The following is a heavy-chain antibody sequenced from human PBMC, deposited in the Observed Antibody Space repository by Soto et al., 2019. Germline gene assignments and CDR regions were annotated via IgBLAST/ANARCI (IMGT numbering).Heavy chain of an antibody. CDR1: GYSLTSYW. CDR2: IYPGDSDT. CDR3: AIDRRDGYNGVTF. V-gene: IGHV5-51*01. D-gene: IGHD2-8*01. Sequence: GESLKISCKGSGYSLTSYWIGWVRQMPGKGLEWMGIIYPGDSDTRYSPSFQGQVTISADKSISTAYLQWSSLKASDTAMCYCAIDRRDGYNGVTFWGQGTLVTVSS. J-gene: IGHJ4*02.